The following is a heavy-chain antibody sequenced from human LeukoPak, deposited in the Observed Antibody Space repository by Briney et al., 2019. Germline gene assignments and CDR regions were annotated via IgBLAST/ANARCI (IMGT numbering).Heavy chain of an antibody. CDR1: GFTVSSNY. J-gene: IGHJ6*02. D-gene: IGHD4-17*01. V-gene: IGHV3-66*01. Sequence: GGSPRLSCAASGFTVSSNYMSWVRQAPGKGLEWVSVIYSGGSTYYADSVKGRFTISRDDSKNTLYLQMNSLRAEDTAVYYCARTTVTTNYGMDVWGQGTTVTVSS. CDR3: ARTTVTTNYGMDV. CDR2: IYSGGST.